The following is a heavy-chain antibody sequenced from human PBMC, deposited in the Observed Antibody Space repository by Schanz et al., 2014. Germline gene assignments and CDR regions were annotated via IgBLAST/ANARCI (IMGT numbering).Heavy chain of an antibody. Sequence: EVQLAESGGGLVQPGGSLRLSCAASGFTFSGFWMTWVRQAPGKGLEWVANIKKDGSEKYYVDSVKGRFTISRDNAKNSLFLQMNSLRAEDTAVYYCAKDRSWDYDSSGYFDYWGQGTLVTVSS. CDR1: GFTFSGFW. J-gene: IGHJ4*02. CDR2: IKKDGSEK. CDR3: AKDRSWDYDSSGYFDY. D-gene: IGHD3-22*01. V-gene: IGHV3-7*03.